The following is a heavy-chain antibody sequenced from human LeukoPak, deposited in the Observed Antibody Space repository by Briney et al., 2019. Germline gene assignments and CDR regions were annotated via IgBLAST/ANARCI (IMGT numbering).Heavy chain of an antibody. J-gene: IGHJ3*02. CDR2: NHYSGST. CDR3: ARNYYDGSGHYFSGFEI. D-gene: IGHD3-22*01. V-gene: IGHV4-30-4*01. Sequence: KSSETLSLTCTVSGGSVSSGSYYWSWIRQPPGKGLEWIGYNHYSGSTYFNPSLKSRVTLSVDTSKNLLSLKLSSVTAADTAVYYCARNYYDGSGHYFSGFEIWGQGTMVTVSS. CDR1: GGSVSSGSYY.